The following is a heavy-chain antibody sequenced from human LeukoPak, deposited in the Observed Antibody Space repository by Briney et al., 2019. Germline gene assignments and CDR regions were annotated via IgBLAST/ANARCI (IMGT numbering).Heavy chain of an antibody. CDR1: GFTFSSYS. J-gene: IGHJ4*02. CDR3: ALSTIFGVVKAFDY. Sequence: GGSLRLSCAASGFTFSSYSMNWVRQAPGKGLEWVSSISSSSSYIYYADSVKGRFTISRDNAKNSLYLQMNSLRAEDTAVYYCALSTIFGVVKAFDYWGQGTLVTVSS. V-gene: IGHV3-21*01. CDR2: ISSSSSYI. D-gene: IGHD3-3*01.